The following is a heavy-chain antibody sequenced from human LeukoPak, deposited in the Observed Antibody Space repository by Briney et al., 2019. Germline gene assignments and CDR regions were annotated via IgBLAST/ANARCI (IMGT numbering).Heavy chain of an antibody. CDR1: GFTFGSYG. CDR3: AIMHGYYDGSGYWVQ. V-gene: IGHV3-23*01. Sequence: GGSLRLSCAASGFTFGSYGMHWVRQAPGKGLEWVSFITSNGDSTSYADSVEGRFTISRDNPRNTLYMQMNSLRDEDTAVYYCAIMHGYYDGSGYWVQWGQGTLVTVSS. D-gene: IGHD3-22*01. CDR2: ITSNGDST. J-gene: IGHJ1*01.